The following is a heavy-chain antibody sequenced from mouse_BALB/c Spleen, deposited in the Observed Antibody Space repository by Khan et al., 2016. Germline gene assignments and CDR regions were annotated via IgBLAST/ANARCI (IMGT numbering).Heavy chain of an antibody. Sequence: EVQLVESGGGLVQPGGSLKLSCAASGFVFSRYWMSWVRQAPGKGLEWIGEINPDSSTINYTPSLKDKFIISSDNAKNTLYLQLSNVRSEDTALSYCATTFYYFVDWGPGTTVTGSS. J-gene: IGHJ1*01. CDR3: ATTFYYFVD. CDR2: INPDSSTI. D-gene: IGHD2-13*01. CDR1: GFVFSRYW. V-gene: IGHV4-1*02.